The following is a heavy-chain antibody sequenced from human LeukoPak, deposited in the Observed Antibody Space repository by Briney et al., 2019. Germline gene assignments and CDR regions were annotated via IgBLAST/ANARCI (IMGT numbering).Heavy chain of an antibody. CDR3: ARGTAVAGSFDY. V-gene: IGHV4-34*01. CDR1: GGSFSGYY. J-gene: IGHJ4*02. D-gene: IGHD6-19*01. CDR2: INHSGST. Sequence: MPSETLSLTCAAYGGSFSGYYWNWIRQPPGKGLEWIGEINHSGSTNYNPSLKSRVTISVDTSKNQFSLKLSSVTAADTAVYYCARGTAVAGSFDYWGQGTLVTVSS.